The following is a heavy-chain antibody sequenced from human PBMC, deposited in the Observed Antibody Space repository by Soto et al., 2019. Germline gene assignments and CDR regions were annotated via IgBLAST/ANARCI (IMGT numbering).Heavy chain of an antibody. J-gene: IGHJ6*02. D-gene: IGHD3-3*01. CDR3: ARDGWGMGYYDFWSGYYKYGMDV. V-gene: IGHV4-31*03. CDR2: IYYSGST. CDR1: GGSISSGGYY. Sequence: PSETLSLTCTVSGGSISSGGYYWSWIRQHPGKGLEWIGYIYYSGSTYYNPSLKSRVTIPVDTSKNQFSLKLSSVTAADTAVYYCARDGWGMGYYDFWSGYYKYGMDVWGQGTTVTVSS.